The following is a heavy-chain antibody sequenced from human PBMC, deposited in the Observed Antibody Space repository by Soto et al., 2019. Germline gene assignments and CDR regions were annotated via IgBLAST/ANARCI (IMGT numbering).Heavy chain of an antibody. CDR1: GGSISSYY. CDR2: IYYSGST. V-gene: IGHV4-59*01. D-gene: IGHD4-17*01. CDR3: ARAVPLTTVNFDY. J-gene: IGHJ4*02. Sequence: QVQLQESGPGLVKPSETLSLTCTVSGGSISSYYWSWIRQPPGKGLEWIGYIYYSGSTNYNPSLKSRVTTSVDTSKNQCSLKLSSVTAADKAVYYCARAVPLTTVNFDYWGQGTLVTVSS.